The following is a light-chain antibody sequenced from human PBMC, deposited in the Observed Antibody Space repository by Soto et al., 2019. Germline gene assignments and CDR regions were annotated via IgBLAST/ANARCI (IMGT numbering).Light chain of an antibody. Sequence: EIVMTQSPATLSVSPGERATLSCRASQSISSYLAWYQQKPGQAPRLLIYDASNRATGIQARFSGSGSGTDFTLTIRSLEPEDSAVYYCKQRSNWPLTFGPGTKVDIK. CDR1: QSISSY. V-gene: IGKV3-11*01. CDR3: KQRSNWPLT. J-gene: IGKJ3*01. CDR2: DAS.